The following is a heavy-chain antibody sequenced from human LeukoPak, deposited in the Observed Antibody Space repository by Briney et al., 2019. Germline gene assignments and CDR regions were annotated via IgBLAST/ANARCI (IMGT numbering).Heavy chain of an antibody. CDR2: ISGRGDTT. J-gene: IGHJ4*02. CDR3: AKNCRGLPDEPFDY. Sequence: PGGSLRLSCAASGFTFSSFAMSWVRQAPGKGLEWVSAISGRGDTTYYADSVKGRFTISRDNSKNTLYVQTNSLRAEDTAVYYCAKNCRGLPDEPFDYWGQGTLVTVSS. CDR1: GFTFSSFA. V-gene: IGHV3-23*01. D-gene: IGHD4-17*01.